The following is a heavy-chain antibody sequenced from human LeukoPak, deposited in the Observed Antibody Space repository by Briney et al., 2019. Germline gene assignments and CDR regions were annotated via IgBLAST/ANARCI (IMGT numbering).Heavy chain of an antibody. CDR1: GFTFSSYA. V-gene: IGHV3-23*01. CDR2: ISGSGGGT. CDR3: AKDVVYGSGSEFDY. D-gene: IGHD3-10*01. Sequence: GGSLRLSCAASGFTFSSYAMSWVRQAPGKGLEWVSAISGSGGGTYYADSVKGRFTISRDNSKNTLYLQMNSLRAEDTAVYYCAKDVVYGSGSEFDYWGQGTLVTVSS. J-gene: IGHJ4*02.